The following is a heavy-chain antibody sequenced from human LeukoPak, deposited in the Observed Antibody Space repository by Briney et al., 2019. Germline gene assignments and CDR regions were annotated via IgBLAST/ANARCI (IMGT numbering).Heavy chain of an antibody. CDR3: AKSSGYYFYYFDY. Sequence: GRSLRLSCAASGFTFDDYAMHWVRQAPGKGLEWVSGISWNSGSIGYADSVKGRFTISRDNAKNSPYLQMNSLRAEDMALYYCAKSSGYYFYYFDYWGQGTLVTVSS. V-gene: IGHV3-9*03. CDR1: GFTFDDYA. CDR2: ISWNSGSI. D-gene: IGHD3-22*01. J-gene: IGHJ4*02.